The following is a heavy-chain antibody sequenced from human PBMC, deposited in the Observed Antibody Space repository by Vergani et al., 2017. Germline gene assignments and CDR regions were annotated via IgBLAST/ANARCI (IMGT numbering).Heavy chain of an antibody. CDR1: GFTFSSYS. CDR2: ISASGRSI. CDR3: ASQVKISYYYYLDI. V-gene: IGHV3-48*04. Sequence: EVQLVESGGGLVQPGGSLRLFCAASGFTFSSYSMNWVRQAPGKGLEWVSGISASGRSIYYADSVKGRFTISRDSARNSLYLQMNSLRAEDTAVYYCASQVKISYYYYLDIWGKGTTVTVSS. J-gene: IGHJ6*03. D-gene: IGHD2-21*01.